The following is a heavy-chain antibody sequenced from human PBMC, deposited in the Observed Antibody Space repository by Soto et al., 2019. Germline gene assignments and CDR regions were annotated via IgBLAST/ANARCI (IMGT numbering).Heavy chain of an antibody. CDR3: ARVVPGAEAWFGP. J-gene: IGHJ5*02. CDR1: GYTFSNYG. V-gene: IGHV1-18*01. Sequence: QVQLVQSGGEVKRPGASVKVSCKTSGYTFSNYGITWVRQAPGQPLEWLGWISLYSYGANYAQKFQGRVSMTTDTSTTTTYRELRSLRSDDTAVYYCARVVPGAEAWFGPWGQGTLVTVSS. CDR2: ISLYSYGA. D-gene: IGHD1-26*01.